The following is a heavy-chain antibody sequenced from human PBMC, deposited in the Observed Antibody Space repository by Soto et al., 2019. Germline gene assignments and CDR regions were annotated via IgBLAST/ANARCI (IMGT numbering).Heavy chain of an antibody. D-gene: IGHD5-12*01. J-gene: IGHJ4*02. Sequence: CLLLACAASGCTFDDYAMHWVRQAPGKGLEWVSGISWNSGSIGYADSVKGRFTISRDNAKNSLYLQMNSLRSEDTALYYCAKDMGYDLSPLGYFDYWGQGTLVTVSS. CDR2: ISWNSGSI. V-gene: IGHV3-9*01. CDR1: GCTFDDYA. CDR3: AKDMGYDLSPLGYFDY.